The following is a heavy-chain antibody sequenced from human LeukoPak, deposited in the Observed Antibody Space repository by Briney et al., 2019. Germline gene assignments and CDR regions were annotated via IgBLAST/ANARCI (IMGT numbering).Heavy chain of an antibody. J-gene: IGHJ4*02. CDR3: ARPSTTCGHFAY. Sequence: SETLSLTCAISGVSFSRTPYYWVWIPQPPGKGLEWIGSNDYSGTSYYNPALKSRLIITVDASNNQFSLKQSSIAAAATAVYCCARPSTTCGHFAYWSRGTLVTVSP. V-gene: IGHV4-39*07. CDR1: GVSFSRTPYY. D-gene: IGHD2/OR15-2a*01. CDR2: NDYSGTS.